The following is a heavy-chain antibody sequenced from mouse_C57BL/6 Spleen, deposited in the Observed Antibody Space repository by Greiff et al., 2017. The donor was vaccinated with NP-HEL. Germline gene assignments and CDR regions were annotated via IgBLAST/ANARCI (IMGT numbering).Heavy chain of an antibody. CDR2: IDPSDSET. CDR3: ATVHGNYPWWYFDV. Sequence: VQLQQSGAELVRPGSSVKLSCKASGYTFTSYWMHWVKQRPIQGLEWIGNIDPSDSETHYNQKFKDKATLTVDKSSSTAYMQLSSLTSEDSAVYYWATVHGNYPWWYFDVWGTGTTVTVSS. D-gene: IGHD2-1*01. V-gene: IGHV1-52*01. J-gene: IGHJ1*03. CDR1: GYTFTSYW.